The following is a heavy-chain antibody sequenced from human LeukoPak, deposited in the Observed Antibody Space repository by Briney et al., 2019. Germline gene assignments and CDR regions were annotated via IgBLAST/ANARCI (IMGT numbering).Heavy chain of an antibody. D-gene: IGHD3-9*01. Sequence: ASVKVSCKVSGYTLTELSMHWVRQAPGKGLEWMGGFDPEDGETIYAQKLQGRVTMTEDTSTDTAYMELSSLRSEDTAVYYCATNILTGYYNVMVYGYWGQGTLVTVSS. J-gene: IGHJ4*02. CDR2: FDPEDGET. CDR1: GYTLTELS. CDR3: ATNILTGYYNVMVYGY. V-gene: IGHV1-24*01.